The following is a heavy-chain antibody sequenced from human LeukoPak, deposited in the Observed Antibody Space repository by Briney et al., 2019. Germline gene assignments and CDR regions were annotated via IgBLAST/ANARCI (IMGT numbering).Heavy chain of an antibody. CDR3: ARDYSSGWYSIDY. Sequence: GGSLRLSCAASGFTFSSYSMNWVRQAPGKGLEWVPSIGTSSSYIYYADSVKGRFTISRDNAKNSLYLQMNSLRAEDTAVYYCARDYSSGWYSIDYWGQGTLVTVSS. CDR2: IGTSSSYI. J-gene: IGHJ4*02. D-gene: IGHD6-19*01. V-gene: IGHV3-21*01. CDR1: GFTFSSYS.